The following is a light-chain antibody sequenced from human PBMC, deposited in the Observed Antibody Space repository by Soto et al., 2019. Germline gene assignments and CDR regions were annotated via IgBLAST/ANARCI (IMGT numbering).Light chain of an antibody. V-gene: IGKV3-20*01. Sequence: EIVLTQTPGTLSLSPGERATLSCRASQSVGSDYLAWYQQKPGQAPRLLIYIASNRAPGIPDRFSGSGSGTDFTLTISRLEPEDFAVYYCQQYGTSPWTFGQGSKVEIK. J-gene: IGKJ1*01. CDR1: QSVGSDY. CDR2: IAS. CDR3: QQYGTSPWT.